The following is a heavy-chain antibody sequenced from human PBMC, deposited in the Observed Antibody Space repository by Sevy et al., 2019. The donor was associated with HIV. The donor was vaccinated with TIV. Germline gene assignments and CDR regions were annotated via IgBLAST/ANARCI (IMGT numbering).Heavy chain of an antibody. CDR1: GFTFSSYW. CDR2: VNSDGSST. D-gene: IGHD1-26*01. CDR3: VAANTWEDY. Sequence: GSLRLSCSASGFTFSSYWMHWVRQAPGKGLVWVSGVNSDGSSTNYADSVKGRFTISRDSAKNTLYLQMNSLRAEDTAVYFCVAANTWEDYWGQGTLVTVSS. J-gene: IGHJ4*02. V-gene: IGHV3-74*01.